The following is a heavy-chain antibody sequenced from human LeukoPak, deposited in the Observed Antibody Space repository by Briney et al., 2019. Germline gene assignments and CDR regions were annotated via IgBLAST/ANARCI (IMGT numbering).Heavy chain of an antibody. Sequence: PGGSLRLSCAASGFTVSNNYMSWVRQAPGKGLEWVSVIYSGGSTYYADSVKGRFTISRDTSKNTLSLQMNSLRAEDAAVYYCARDQGGAVHAFDIWGQGTMVTVSS. CDR1: GFTVSNNY. CDR3: ARDQGGAVHAFDI. D-gene: IGHD3-3*01. CDR2: IYSGGST. V-gene: IGHV3-53*01. J-gene: IGHJ3*02.